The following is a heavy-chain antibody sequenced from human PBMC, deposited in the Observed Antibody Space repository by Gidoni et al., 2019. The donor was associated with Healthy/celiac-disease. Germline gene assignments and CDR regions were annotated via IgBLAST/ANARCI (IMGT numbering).Heavy chain of an antibody. V-gene: IGHV3-21*01. J-gene: IGHJ4*02. CDR2: ISSSSSYI. CDR3: ARDPSYGSGYYFDY. Sequence: EVQLVESGGGLVKPGGSLSLSCAASGCTFSSYSINWVRQAPGKGLEWVSSISSSSSYIYYADSVKGLFTISRDNAKNSLYLQMNSLRAEDTAVYYCARDPSYGSGYYFDYWGQGTLVTVSS. CDR1: GCTFSSYS. D-gene: IGHD5-18*01.